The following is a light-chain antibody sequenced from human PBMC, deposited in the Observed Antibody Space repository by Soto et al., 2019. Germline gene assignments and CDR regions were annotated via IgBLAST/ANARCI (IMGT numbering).Light chain of an antibody. CDR2: HAS. J-gene: IGKJ4*01. V-gene: IGKV1-33*01. Sequence: DIQMPQTPSSLSASVGDRITVACQASQDIINYLTWYQQKPGKAPKVLIYHASKLESGIPSRFSGSGSGTSFTFTITSLQPEDVATYFCQQYDSLPLTFGGGT. CDR1: QDIINY. CDR3: QQYDSLPLT.